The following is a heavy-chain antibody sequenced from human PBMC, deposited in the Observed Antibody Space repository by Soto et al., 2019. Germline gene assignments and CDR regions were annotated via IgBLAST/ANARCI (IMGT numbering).Heavy chain of an antibody. D-gene: IGHD1-26*01. J-gene: IGHJ4*02. V-gene: IGHV4-30-2*01. Sequence: QLQLQESGSGLVKPSQTLSLTCAVSGGSFNSGGFSWSWIRQPPGKGLEWIGYIYHSGSTYYNPSLKSRVAISVDRSKNQFSLELTSVTAADTAVYYCASSKRSTGSFLFDYWSQGTLVTVSS. CDR1: GGSFNSGGFS. CDR2: IYHSGST. CDR3: ASSKRSTGSFLFDY.